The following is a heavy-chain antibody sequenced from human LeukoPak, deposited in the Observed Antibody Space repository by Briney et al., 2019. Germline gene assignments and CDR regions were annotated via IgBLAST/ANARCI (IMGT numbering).Heavy chain of an antibody. J-gene: IGHJ4*02. Sequence: GGSLRLSCAASGFTYSSHAMSWVRQAPGKGLEWVSTISGSGGSTYSADSVKGRFTIPRDNSKNTLSLQMNSQRAQDTAVYYCAKDVYSSSPYYFDYWGQGTLVTVSS. CDR2: ISGSGGST. D-gene: IGHD6-13*01. V-gene: IGHV3-23*01. CDR1: GFTYSSHA. CDR3: AKDVYSSSPYYFDY.